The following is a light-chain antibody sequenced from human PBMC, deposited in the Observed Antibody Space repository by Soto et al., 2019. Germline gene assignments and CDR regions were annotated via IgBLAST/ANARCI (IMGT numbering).Light chain of an antibody. J-gene: IGKJ1*01. CDR2: GAS. V-gene: IGKV3-15*01. Sequence: EIVMTQSPTTLSVSPGERATLSCRSIQSVSTNLAWYQQKPGQVPSLLIYGASTRASGIPARFSGSGSGTEFTLTISSLQSEDFAVYYCQQYNNWPPWTFGQGTKVDIK. CDR3: QQYNNWPPWT. CDR1: QSVSTN.